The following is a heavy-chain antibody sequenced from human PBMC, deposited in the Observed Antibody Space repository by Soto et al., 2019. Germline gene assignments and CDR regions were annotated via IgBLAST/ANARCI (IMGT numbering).Heavy chain of an antibody. CDR1: AFSLSTGGVG. Sequence: SGPTLGNPTQTLTLTCPFSAFSLSTGGVGVGWIRQPPGKALEWLALIYWDDDKRYSPSLRSRLTITKDTSKNQVVLTMTNMDPVDTATYYCIQSRCGGDCLQSYASYYYYGMDVWGQGTTVTVSS. J-gene: IGHJ6*02. CDR2: IYWDDDK. V-gene: IGHV2-5*02. D-gene: IGHD2-21*02. CDR3: IQSRCGGDCLQSYASYYYYGMDV.